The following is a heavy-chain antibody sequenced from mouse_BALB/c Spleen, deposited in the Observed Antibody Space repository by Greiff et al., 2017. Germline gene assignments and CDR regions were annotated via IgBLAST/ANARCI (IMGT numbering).Heavy chain of an antibody. CDR3: ASYDYDEAMDY. D-gene: IGHD2-4*01. CDR2: INSNGGST. J-gene: IGHJ4*01. Sequence: EVKVEESGGGLVKLGGSLKLSCAASGFTFSSYYMSWVRQTPEKRLELVAAINSNGGSTYYPDTVKGRFTISRDNAKNTLYLQMSSLKSEDTALYYCASYDYDEAMDYWGQGTSVTVSS. V-gene: IGHV5-6-2*01. CDR1: GFTFSSYY.